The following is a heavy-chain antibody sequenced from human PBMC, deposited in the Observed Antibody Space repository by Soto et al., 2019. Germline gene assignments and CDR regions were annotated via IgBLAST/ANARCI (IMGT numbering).Heavy chain of an antibody. CDR3: AKDISGRGSYYYYHGMDV. J-gene: IGHJ6*02. Sequence: GGSLRLSCATSGFTFDDYAMHWVRQAPGKGLEWVAGISWNSANMNYADSVKARFTISRDNAKNSLSLQMNSLRAEDTALYYCAKDISGRGSYYYYHGMDVWGQGTTVTVSS. CDR2: ISWNSANM. V-gene: IGHV3-9*01. D-gene: IGHD3-16*01. CDR1: GFTFDDYA.